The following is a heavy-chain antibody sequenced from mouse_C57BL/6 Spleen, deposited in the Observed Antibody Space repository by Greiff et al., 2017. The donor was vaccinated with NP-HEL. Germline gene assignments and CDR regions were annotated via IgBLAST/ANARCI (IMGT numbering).Heavy chain of an antibody. CDR3: TTGTAQATGFDY. CDR2: IDPENGDT. CDR1: GFNIKDDY. Sequence: EVKLMESGAELVRPGASVKLSCTASGFNIKDDYMHWVKQRPEQGLEWIGWIDPENGDTEYASKFQGKATITADTSSNTAYLQLSSLTSEDTAVYYCTTGTAQATGFDYWGQGTTLTVSS. V-gene: IGHV14-4*01. D-gene: IGHD3-2*02. J-gene: IGHJ2*01.